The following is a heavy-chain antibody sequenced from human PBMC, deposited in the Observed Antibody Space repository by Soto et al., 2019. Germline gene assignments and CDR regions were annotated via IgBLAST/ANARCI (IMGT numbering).Heavy chain of an antibody. D-gene: IGHD6-25*01. J-gene: IGHJ6*03. V-gene: IGHV1-18*01. CDR3: ARRIGYISGYTTSYLDV. CDR2: ISVYNGNT. CDR1: GYTFSSYG. Sequence: QVQLVQSGGEVKKPGASVKVSCKASGYTFSSYGISWVRQAPGQGLEWMGWISVYNGNTNYAEKFQGRVTMTTDTTTRTAYMELGSLPSAATAVSYCARRIGYISGYTTSYLDVWGTGTAVTVSS.